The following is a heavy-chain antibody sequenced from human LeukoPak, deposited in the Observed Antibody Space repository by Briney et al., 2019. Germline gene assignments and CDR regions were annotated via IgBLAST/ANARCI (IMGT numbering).Heavy chain of an antibody. CDR3: ARGFSPRSLWFREKGDYYYYYYMDV. Sequence: ASVKVSCKASGYTFTSYDINWVRQATGQGLEWMGWMNPNSGNTGYAQKFQGRVTMTRNTSISTAYMELSSLRSEDTAVCYCARGFSPRSLWFREKGDYYYYYYMDVWGKGTTVTVSS. CDR1: GYTFTSYD. D-gene: IGHD3-10*01. J-gene: IGHJ6*03. CDR2: MNPNSGNT. V-gene: IGHV1-8*01.